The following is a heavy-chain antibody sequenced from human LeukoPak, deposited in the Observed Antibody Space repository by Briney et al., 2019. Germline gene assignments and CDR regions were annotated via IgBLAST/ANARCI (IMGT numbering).Heavy chain of an antibody. CDR1: GFTFSKDD. CDR3: TKEFCGSRAACAGGSYYDF. D-gene: IGHD2-15*01. CDR2: IGVTGDT. V-gene: IGHV3-13*01. J-gene: IGHJ2*01. Sequence: GGSLRLSCAASGFTFSKDDFHWVRQAPGKGLEWVAAIGVTGDTYYADSVKGRFTISREGAANSLYLQMRSLGAGDTALYYCTKEFCGSRAACAGGSYYDFRGRGALVTVSS.